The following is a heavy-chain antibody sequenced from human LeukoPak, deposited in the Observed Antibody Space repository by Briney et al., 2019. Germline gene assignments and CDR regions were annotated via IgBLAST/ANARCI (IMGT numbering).Heavy chain of an antibody. J-gene: IGHJ4*02. D-gene: IGHD3-22*01. CDR3: ARGSSYYYDSSGPLLDY. Sequence: ADTLSLTCTVSGGSISSYYWRWIRQPPGKGREWIGYIYYSGSTNYNPALKSRVTISVDTSKNQFSLKLSSVTAADTAVYYCARGSSYYYDSSGPLLDYWGQGTLVTVSS. V-gene: IGHV4-59*07. CDR1: GGSISSYY. CDR2: IYYSGST.